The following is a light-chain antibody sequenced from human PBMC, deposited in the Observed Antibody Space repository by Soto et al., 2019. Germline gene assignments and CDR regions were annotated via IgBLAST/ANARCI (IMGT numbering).Light chain of an antibody. CDR1: QSVSSH. CDR2: DAS. Sequence: EIVLTQFPAALSLSPGERATLSCRASQSVSSHFAWYQQKPGQAPRLLIYDASNRATGIPARFSGSGSGPDFTLTIRSLEPEDFAVYYCQKRSNWPPRTFGQGTKVDI. V-gene: IGKV3-11*01. CDR3: QKRSNWPPRT. J-gene: IGKJ1*01.